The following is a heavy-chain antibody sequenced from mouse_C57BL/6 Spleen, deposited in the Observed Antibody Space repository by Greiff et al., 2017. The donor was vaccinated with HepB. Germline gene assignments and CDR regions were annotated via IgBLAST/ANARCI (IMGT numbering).Heavy chain of an antibody. D-gene: IGHD1-1*01. Sequence: EVKLVESGGDLVKPGGSLKLSCAASGFTFSSYGMSWVRQTPDKRLEWVATISSGGSYTYYPDSVKGRFTISRDNAKNTQYLQMSSLKSEDTAMDYWAIELFRTTVVAPFDYWGQGTTLTVSS. J-gene: IGHJ2*01. CDR2: ISSGGSYT. V-gene: IGHV5-6*01. CDR1: GFTFSSYG. CDR3: AIELFRTTVVAPFDY.